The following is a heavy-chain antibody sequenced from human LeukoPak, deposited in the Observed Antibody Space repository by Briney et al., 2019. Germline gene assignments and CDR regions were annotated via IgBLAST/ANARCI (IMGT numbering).Heavy chain of an antibody. J-gene: IGHJ6*03. CDR3: ARASPGGTIFGVVAYYMDV. CDR1: GYTFTSYY. D-gene: IGHD3-3*01. Sequence: PGASVKVSCKASGYTFTSYYMRGVRQAPGRGGEGMGIINPSGGSTSYAQKFQGRVTMTRDMSTSTVYMELSSLRSEDTAVYYCARASPGGTIFGVVAYYMDVWGKGTTVTVSS. CDR2: INPSGGST. V-gene: IGHV1-46*01.